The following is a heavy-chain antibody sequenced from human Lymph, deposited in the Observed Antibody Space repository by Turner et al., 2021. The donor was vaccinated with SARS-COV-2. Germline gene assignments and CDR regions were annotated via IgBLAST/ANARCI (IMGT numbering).Heavy chain of an antibody. CDR1: GGSISSSSYY. CDR3: ARAPFIIVLMMYASGYFDN. Sequence: QLQLQESGPGLVKPSETLSHTCTVSGGSISSSSYYRGWIRQPPGKGREWIGSSYYSGSTYYNPSLKRRVTISVDTSKNQFSLKLSSVTAADTAVYYCARAPFIIVLMMYASGYFDNWGQGTLVTVSS. J-gene: IGHJ4*02. CDR2: SYYSGST. D-gene: IGHD2-8*01. V-gene: IGHV4-39*01.